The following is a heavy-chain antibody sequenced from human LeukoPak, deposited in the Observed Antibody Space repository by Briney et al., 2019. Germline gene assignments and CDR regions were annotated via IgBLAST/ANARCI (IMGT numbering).Heavy chain of an antibody. CDR3: ARVRSNDWYFDL. J-gene: IGHJ2*01. CDR2: ISYSGNI. Sequence: SETLSLTCTVSGAPISDYSWSWIRQPPGKGLEWIGSISYSGNINYNPSLESRVSISVDSSKKQFSLMVSSVTAADTAVYYCARVRSNDWYFDLWGRGTLVAVSS. CDR1: GAPISDYS. V-gene: IGHV4-59*01.